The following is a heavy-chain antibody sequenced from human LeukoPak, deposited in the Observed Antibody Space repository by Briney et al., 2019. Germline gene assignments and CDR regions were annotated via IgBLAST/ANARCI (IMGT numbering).Heavy chain of an antibody. Sequence: ASVKASCKASGYTFNTYDMHWVRQAPGQRLEWMGWINVGSGNTKYSQKFQGRVTITRDTSASTAYMELSSLRSEDTAVYYCTRSSRDYYYYYGMDFWGRGTTVTVS. J-gene: IGHJ6*02. V-gene: IGHV1-3*01. CDR1: GYTFNTYD. D-gene: IGHD3-10*01. CDR3: TRSSRDYYYYYGMDF. CDR2: INVGSGNT.